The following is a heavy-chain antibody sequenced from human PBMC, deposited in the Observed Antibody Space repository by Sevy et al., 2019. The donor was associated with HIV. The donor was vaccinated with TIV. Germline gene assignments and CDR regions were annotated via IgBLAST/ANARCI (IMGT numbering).Heavy chain of an antibody. J-gene: IGHJ4*02. CDR3: AREELDIDRISDGGIDC. CDR1: GFTFTNYN. Sequence: GGSLRLSCVASGFTFTNYNMNWVRQAPGKGLEWVSSISSSSGYIYYADSVKGRFTISRDNAKNSLYLQMNSLRAEDTAVYYCAREELDIDRISDGGIDCWGQGTLVTVSS. V-gene: IGHV3-21*01. D-gene: IGHD2-15*01. CDR2: ISSSSGYI.